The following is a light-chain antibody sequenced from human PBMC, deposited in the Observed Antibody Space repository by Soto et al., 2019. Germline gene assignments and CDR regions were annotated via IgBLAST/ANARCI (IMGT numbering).Light chain of an antibody. CDR2: EVS. CDR1: SSDVGGYNY. CDR3: SSYAGSNNLGV. V-gene: IGLV2-8*01. J-gene: IGLJ1*01. Sequence: QSALTQPPSASGSPGQSVPISCTGTSSDVGGYNYVSWYQQHPGKAPKLMIYEVSKRPSGVPDRFSGSKSGNTASLTVSGLQAEDEADYYCSSYAGSNNLGVFGTGTELTVL.